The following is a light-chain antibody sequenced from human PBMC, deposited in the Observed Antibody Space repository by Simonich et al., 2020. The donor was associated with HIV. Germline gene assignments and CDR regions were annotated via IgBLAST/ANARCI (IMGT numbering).Light chain of an antibody. V-gene: IGKV3-11*01. Sequence: EIVMTQSPATLSVSPGERATLSCRASQSVSINLAWYQQKPGQAPRLLIYDASNRATGIPARFSGRGSGTDFTLTISSLEPEDFAVYYCQQRSNWPLTFGPGTKVDIK. CDR3: QQRSNWPLT. J-gene: IGKJ3*01. CDR1: QSVSIN. CDR2: DAS.